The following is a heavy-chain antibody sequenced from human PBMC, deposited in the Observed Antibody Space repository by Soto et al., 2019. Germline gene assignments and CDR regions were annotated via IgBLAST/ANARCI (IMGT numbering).Heavy chain of an antibody. D-gene: IGHD2-15*01. CDR2: INPSGGST. Sequence: GASVKVSCKASGYTFTSYYMHWVRHAPGQGLEWMGIINPSGGSTSYAQKFQGRVTMTRDTSTSTVYMELSSLRSEDTAVYYCARSPGTGGGAFDIWGQGTMVTVSS. CDR3: ARSPGTGGGAFDI. J-gene: IGHJ3*02. CDR1: GYTFTSYY. V-gene: IGHV1-46*01.